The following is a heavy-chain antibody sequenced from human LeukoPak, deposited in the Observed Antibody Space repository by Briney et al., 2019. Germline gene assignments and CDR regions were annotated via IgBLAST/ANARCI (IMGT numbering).Heavy chain of an antibody. D-gene: IGHD2-15*01. CDR1: GYSFTSYW. Sequence: GESLKISCKGSGYSFTSYWIGWVRQMPGKGLEWMGIIYPGDSDTRYSPSFQGRVTISADKSISTAYLQWSSLKASDTAMYYCALGACSGGSCYYYYMDVWGKGTTVTVSS. J-gene: IGHJ6*03. V-gene: IGHV5-51*01. CDR2: IYPGDSDT. CDR3: ALGACSGGSCYYYYMDV.